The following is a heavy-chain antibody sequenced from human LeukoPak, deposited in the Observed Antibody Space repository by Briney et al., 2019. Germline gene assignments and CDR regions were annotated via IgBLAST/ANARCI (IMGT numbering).Heavy chain of an antibody. CDR3: AREYYGDPNYDY. J-gene: IGHJ4*02. D-gene: IGHD4-17*01. V-gene: IGHV3-7*03. Sequence: RGSLRLSCAASGFTLSSYWMSWVRPAPGKRLEWVANIKQDGSEKYYVDSVKGRFTISRDNAKNSLYLQMNSLRAEDTAVYYCAREYYGDPNYDYWGQGTLVTVSS. CDR2: IKQDGSEK. CDR1: GFTLSSYW.